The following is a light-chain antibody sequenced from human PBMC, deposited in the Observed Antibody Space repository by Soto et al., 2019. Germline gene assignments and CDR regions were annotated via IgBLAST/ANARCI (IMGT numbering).Light chain of an antibody. J-gene: IGKJ2*01. V-gene: IGKV1-12*02. CDR2: DAS. CDR3: LQTHSFPYT. CDR1: QGVATW. Sequence: DIQMAQSPSSVSASVEDRVTMTCRASQGVATWLAWYQQKPGEAPKLLIYDASTLQTGVPSRFSGSGSGTDFSLTISSVQPEDFATYYCLQTHSFPYTFGQGTDLDIK.